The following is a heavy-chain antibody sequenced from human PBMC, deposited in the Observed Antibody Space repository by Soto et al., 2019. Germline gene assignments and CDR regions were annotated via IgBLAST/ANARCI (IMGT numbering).Heavy chain of an antibody. Sequence: PGESLKISCKGSGYSFTSYWIGWVRQMPGKGLEWMGIIYPGDSDTRYSPSFQGQVTISADKSISTAYLQWSSLKASDTAMYYCARRSIRRGYSDYDYFDYWGQGTLVTVSS. CDR3: ARRSIRRGYSDYDYFDY. D-gene: IGHD5-12*01. CDR2: IYPGDSDT. V-gene: IGHV5-51*01. CDR1: GYSFTSYW. J-gene: IGHJ4*02.